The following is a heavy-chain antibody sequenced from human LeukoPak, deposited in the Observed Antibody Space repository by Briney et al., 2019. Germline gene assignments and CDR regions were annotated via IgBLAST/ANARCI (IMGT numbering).Heavy chain of an antibody. V-gene: IGHV3-21*01. CDR2: ISSSSYI. CDR3: ARDYYGSGSYYFDY. D-gene: IGHD3-10*01. CDR1: GFTFSSYS. Sequence: GGSLRLSCAASGFTFSSYSMNWVRQAPGKGLEWVSSISSSSYIYYAGSVKGRFTISRDNAKNSLYLQMNSLRAEDTAVYYCARDYYGSGSYYFDYWGQGTLVTVSS. J-gene: IGHJ4*02.